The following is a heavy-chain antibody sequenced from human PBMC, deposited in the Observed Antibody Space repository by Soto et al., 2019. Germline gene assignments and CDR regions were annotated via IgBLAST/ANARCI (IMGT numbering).Heavy chain of an antibody. J-gene: IGHJ6*02. CDR2: IHYIGST. Sequence: SETLSLTCTVSGGSISSGDYYWSWIRHPPGNGLEWIGYIHYIGSTYYNPSLKSRVTISVDTSKNQFSLKLSSVTAADTAVYYCYKMGAWGCSSTSCYTRYYYGMDVWGQGTTVTV. V-gene: IGHV4-30-4*01. CDR3: YKMGAWGCSSTSCYTRYYYGMDV. D-gene: IGHD2-2*02. CDR1: GGSISSGDYY.